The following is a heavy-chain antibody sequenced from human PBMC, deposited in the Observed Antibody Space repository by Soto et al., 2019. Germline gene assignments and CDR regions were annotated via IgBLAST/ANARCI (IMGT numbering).Heavy chain of an antibody. CDR3: AKDLGSGKPYYYYAMDV. J-gene: IGHJ6*02. V-gene: IGHV3-30*18. CDR1: GFIFSRYG. Sequence: QLGGSLRLSCEASGFIFSRYGMHWVRQAPGKGLEWVAVISYDGSNKYYAESVKGRFIISRDKSENTLYLQMNSLRAEDTAVYYCAKDLGSGKPYYYYAMDVWGQGTTVTVSS. D-gene: IGHD3-10*01. CDR2: ISYDGSNK.